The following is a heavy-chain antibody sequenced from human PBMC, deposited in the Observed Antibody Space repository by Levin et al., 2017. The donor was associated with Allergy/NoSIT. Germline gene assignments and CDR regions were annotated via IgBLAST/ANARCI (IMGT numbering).Heavy chain of an antibody. CDR1: GFTFSSYA. J-gene: IGHJ3*02. Sequence: PGGSLRLSCAASGFTFSSYAMSWVRQAPGKGLEWVSAISGSGGSTYYADSVKGRFTISRDNSKNTLYLQMNSLRAEDTAVYYCAKDLYYYDSSGYYYGLFAFDSWGQGTMVTVSS. CDR2: ISGSGGST. D-gene: IGHD3-22*01. V-gene: IGHV3-23*01. CDR3: AKDLYYYDSSGYYYGLFAFDS.